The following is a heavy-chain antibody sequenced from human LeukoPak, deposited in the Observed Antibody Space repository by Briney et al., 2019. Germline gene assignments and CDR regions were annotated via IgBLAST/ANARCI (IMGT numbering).Heavy chain of an antibody. V-gene: IGHV4-39*07. Sequence: SETLSLTRTVSGGSISRSSYYWGWIRQPPGNGLEWIGSIYYSGSTYYNPSLKSRVTISVDTSKNQFSLKLSSVTAADTAVYYCARGSPTYYDFWSGYSGGDAFDIWGQGTMVTVSS. CDR2: IYYSGST. CDR1: GGSISRSSYY. D-gene: IGHD3-3*01. CDR3: ARGSPTYYDFWSGYSGGDAFDI. J-gene: IGHJ3*02.